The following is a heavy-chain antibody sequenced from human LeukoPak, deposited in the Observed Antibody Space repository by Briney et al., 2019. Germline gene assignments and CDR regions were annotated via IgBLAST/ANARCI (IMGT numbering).Heavy chain of an antibody. Sequence: PSETLSLTCTVSGGSISSSSYYWGWIRQPPGKGLEWIGSIYYSGSTYYNPSLKSRVTISVDTSKNQFSLKLGSVTAADTAVYYCANTPYYYGSGSSYFDYWGQGTLVTVSS. D-gene: IGHD3-10*01. CDR2: IYYSGST. J-gene: IGHJ4*02. V-gene: IGHV4-39*01. CDR1: GGSISSSSYY. CDR3: ANTPYYYGSGSSYFDY.